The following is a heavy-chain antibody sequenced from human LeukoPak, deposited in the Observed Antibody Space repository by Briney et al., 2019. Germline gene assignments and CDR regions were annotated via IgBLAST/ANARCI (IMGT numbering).Heavy chain of an antibody. CDR3: ARASGVRFDP. CDR2: IYYSGST. J-gene: IGHJ5*02. V-gene: IGHV4-59*06. Sequence: SETLSLTCTVSGASISNYYWSWIRQHPGKGLEWIGYIYYSGSTYYNPSLKSRVTISVDTSKNQFSLKLSSVTAADTAVYYCARASGVRFDPWGQGTLVTVSS. D-gene: IGHD7-27*01. CDR1: GASISNYY.